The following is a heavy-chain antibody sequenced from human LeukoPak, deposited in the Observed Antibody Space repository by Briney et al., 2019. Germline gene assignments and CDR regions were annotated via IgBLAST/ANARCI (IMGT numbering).Heavy chain of an antibody. D-gene: IGHD3-16*01. CDR3: ARDALGGRTKFDS. J-gene: IGHJ4*01. CDR1: GFAFSSHW. CDR2: INGDGSRI. V-gene: IGHV3-74*01. Sequence: GGSLRLSCVASGFAFSSHWMHWVRQVPGKGLMWVSRINGDGSRIHYGDSVKGRFTISRDNAKNTLYLQMTSLRGDDTAIYFCARDALGGRTKFDSWGHGSLVTVSS.